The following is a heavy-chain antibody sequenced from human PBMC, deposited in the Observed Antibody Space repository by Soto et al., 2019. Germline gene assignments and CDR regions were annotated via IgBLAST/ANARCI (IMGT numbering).Heavy chain of an antibody. J-gene: IGHJ4*02. D-gene: IGHD4-17*01. V-gene: IGHV3-23*01. CDR1: GYTLSTYP. CDR3: AIIVGRDYGGDRYYFDY. Sequence: GGDPRPSCAPSGYTLSTYPMNWDREAPGKGLEWVSAISGSGGSTYYADSVKGRFTISRDNSKNTLYLQMNSLRAEDTAVYYCAIIVGRDYGGDRYYFDYWGQGTLVTVSS. CDR2: ISGSGGST.